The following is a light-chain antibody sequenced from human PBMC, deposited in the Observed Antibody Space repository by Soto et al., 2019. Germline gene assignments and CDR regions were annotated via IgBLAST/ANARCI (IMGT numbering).Light chain of an antibody. CDR1: RSVDSH. J-gene: IGKJ4*01. CDR3: QQRGNWPPLN. V-gene: IGKV3-11*01. CDR2: EAS. Sequence: EVVLTQSPATLSLSPGETATISCRASRSVDSHLAWYKHKPGQAPRLLIFEASTRATGVPARFSGSGSGTNFTITIISLESEDFAVYYCQQRGNWPPLNFGGGTKVEI.